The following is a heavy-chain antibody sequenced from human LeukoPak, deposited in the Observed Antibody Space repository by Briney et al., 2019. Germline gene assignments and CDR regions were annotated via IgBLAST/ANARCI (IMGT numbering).Heavy chain of an antibody. Sequence: ASVKVSCKASGYTFTSYGISWVRQAPGQGLEWMGWISAYNGNTNYAQKFQGRVTMTTDTSTSTAYMELRSLRSDDSAVYYCAKGYYGSSGEGPFDYWGQGTLVTVSS. CDR1: GYTFTSYG. V-gene: IGHV1-18*01. CDR2: ISAYNGNT. CDR3: AKGYYGSSGEGPFDY. D-gene: IGHD3-22*01. J-gene: IGHJ4*02.